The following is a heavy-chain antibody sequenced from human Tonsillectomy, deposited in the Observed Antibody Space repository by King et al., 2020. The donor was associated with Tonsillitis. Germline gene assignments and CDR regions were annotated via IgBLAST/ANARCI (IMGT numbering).Heavy chain of an antibody. CDR1: GYTFTDYY. CDR2: INPNSGGT. J-gene: IGHJ4*02. Sequence: VQLVESGAEVKKPGASVKVSCKASGYTFTDYYVHWVRQAPGQGLEWMGWINPNSGGTNYAQKFQDRVTMTGDMSISTAYMELTRLRSDDTAVYYCARGLLGQWLEPYYFDYWGQGTLVSVSS. V-gene: IGHV1-2*02. CDR3: ARGLLGQWLEPYYFDY. D-gene: IGHD5-12*01.